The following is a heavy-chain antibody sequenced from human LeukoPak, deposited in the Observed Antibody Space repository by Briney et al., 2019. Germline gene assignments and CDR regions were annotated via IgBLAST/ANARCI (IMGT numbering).Heavy chain of an antibody. Sequence: ASVKVSCKASGYTFTGHYMHWVRQAPGQGLEWMGWINPNSGGTNYAQKFQGRVTMTRDTSISTAYMELSRLRSDDTAVYYCARGVLRIQLWYPTTPGFDPWGQGTLVTVSS. CDR1: GYTFTGHY. J-gene: IGHJ5*02. CDR3: ARGVLRIQLWYPTTPGFDP. D-gene: IGHD5-18*01. CDR2: INPNSGGT. V-gene: IGHV1-2*02.